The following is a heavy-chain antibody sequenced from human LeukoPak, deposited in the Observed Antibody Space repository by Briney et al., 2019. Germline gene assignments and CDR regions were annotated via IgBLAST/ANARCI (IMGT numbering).Heavy chain of an antibody. J-gene: IGHJ4*02. V-gene: IGHV4-34*01. D-gene: IGHD3-22*01. CDR2: INHSGST. Sequence: SETLSLTCAVYGGSFSGYYWSWIRQPPGKGLEWIGEINHSGSTNYNPSLKSRVTISVDTSKNQFSLKLSSVTAADTALYYCASIGRDYYDSSGYDYPDYWGQGTPVTVSS. CDR3: ASIGRDYYDSSGYDYPDY. CDR1: GGSFSGYY.